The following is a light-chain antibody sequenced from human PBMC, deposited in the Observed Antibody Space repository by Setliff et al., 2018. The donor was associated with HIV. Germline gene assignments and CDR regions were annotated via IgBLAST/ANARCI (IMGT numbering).Light chain of an antibody. J-gene: IGLJ1*01. CDR3: CSFAGTYIFYV. V-gene: IGLV2-23*02. Sequence: QSALPQPASVSGSPGQSITISCTGTSSDVGSYNLVSWYQQHPGKAPKLMIYEVSERPSGVSNRFSGSKSGNTASLTISGLQAEDEADYYCCSFAGTYIFYVFGSGTKV. CDR1: SSDVGSYNL. CDR2: EVS.